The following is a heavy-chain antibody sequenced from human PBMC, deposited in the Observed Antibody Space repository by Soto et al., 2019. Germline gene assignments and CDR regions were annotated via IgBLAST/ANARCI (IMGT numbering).Heavy chain of an antibody. CDR1: GYSLTSYW. D-gene: IGHD3-3*01. CDR3: ATHLRFLEWPDAFDV. J-gene: IGHJ3*01. CDR2: IYPADSDT. Sequence: LGESLKISCKGSGYSLTSYWIDWVRQMPGKGLDWMGIIYPADSDTRYSPSFQGQVTISADKSNSIAYLQWSSLKAPDTAIYYCATHLRFLEWPDAFDVWGQGTLVTVSS. V-gene: IGHV5-51*01.